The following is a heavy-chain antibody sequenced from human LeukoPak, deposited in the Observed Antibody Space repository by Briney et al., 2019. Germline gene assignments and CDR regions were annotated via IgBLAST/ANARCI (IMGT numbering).Heavy chain of an antibody. D-gene: IGHD3-3*01. CDR2: MNPNSGNT. V-gene: IGHV1-8*01. CDR3: ARLRFLEWLPDYYYMDV. J-gene: IGHJ6*03. CDR1: GYTFTSYD. Sequence: ASVKVSCKASGYTFTSYDINWVRQATGQGLEWMGWMNPNSGNTGYAQKFQGRVTMTRNTSISTAYMELSSQRSEDTAVYYCARLRFLEWLPDYYYMDVWGKGTTVTVSS.